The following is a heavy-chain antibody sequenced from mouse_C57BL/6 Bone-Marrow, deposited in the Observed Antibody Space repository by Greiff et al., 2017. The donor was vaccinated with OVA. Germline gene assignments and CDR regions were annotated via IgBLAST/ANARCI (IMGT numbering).Heavy chain of an antibody. D-gene: IGHD2-5*01. CDR3: TRRHYSNFLYYCDD. J-gene: IGHJ2*01. V-gene: IGHV6-6*01. Sequence: DVKLVESGGGLVQPGGSMKLSCAASGFTFSDAWMDWVRQSPEKGLEWVAEIRNKANNHATYYAESVKGRFTISRDDSKSSVNLQRNSVGAEDTVSYYCTRRHYSNFLYYCDDWGQGTTLTVSS. CDR1: GFTFSDAW. CDR2: IRNKANNHAT.